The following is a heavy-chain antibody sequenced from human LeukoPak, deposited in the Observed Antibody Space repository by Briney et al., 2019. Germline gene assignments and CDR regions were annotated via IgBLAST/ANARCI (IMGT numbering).Heavy chain of an antibody. Sequence: GGSLRLSCAASGFTFSSYSMNWVRQAPGKGLEWVSSITSSSGYLYYADSVKGRFTISRDNAKNSLYLQMNSLRTEDTAVYYCARVGYSTTWYTDYWGQGTLVTVFS. J-gene: IGHJ4*02. V-gene: IGHV3-21*01. CDR1: GFTFSSYS. D-gene: IGHD6-13*01. CDR3: ARVGYSTTWYTDY. CDR2: ITSSSGYL.